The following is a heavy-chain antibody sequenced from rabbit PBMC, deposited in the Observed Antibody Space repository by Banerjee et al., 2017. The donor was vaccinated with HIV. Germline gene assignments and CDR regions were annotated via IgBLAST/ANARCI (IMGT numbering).Heavy chain of an antibody. CDR3: ARNGGAAYTYAFNF. Sequence: QEQLVESGGDLVKPGASLTLTCKASGFDLSSVYYMCWVRQAPGKGLEWIACIEGGDTYSASWAKGRFTISKTSSTTVALQMTSLTAADTATYFCARNGGAAYTYAFNFWGPGTLVTVS. J-gene: IGHJ4*01. CDR1: GFDLSSVYY. V-gene: IGHV1S45*01. CDR2: IEGGDT. D-gene: IGHD6-1*01.